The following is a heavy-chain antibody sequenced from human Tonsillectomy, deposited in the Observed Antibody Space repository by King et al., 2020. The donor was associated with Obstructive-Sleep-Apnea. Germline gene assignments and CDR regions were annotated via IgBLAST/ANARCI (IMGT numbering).Heavy chain of an antibody. J-gene: IGHJ4*02. CDR1: GFTFSSYG. D-gene: IGHD2-15*01. CDR3: ANTPRYCSGGSCYTIDY. Sequence: QLVQSGGGVVQPGRSLRLSCAASGFTFSSYGMHWVRQAPGKGLEWVAVISYDGSNKYYADAVKGRFTISRDNSKNTLYLQMNSLRAEDTAVYYCANTPRYCSGGSCYTIDYWGQGTLVTVSS. CDR2: ISYDGSNK. V-gene: IGHV3-30*18.